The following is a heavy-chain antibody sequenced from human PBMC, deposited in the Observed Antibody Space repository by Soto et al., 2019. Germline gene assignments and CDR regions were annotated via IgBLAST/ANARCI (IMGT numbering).Heavy chain of an antibody. CDR2: IWWDGSKK. J-gene: IGHJ4*02. CDR3: ARDYYGSGSQYNPLDF. CDR1: GFTLITYG. Sequence: PGGSLRLSCATSGFTLITYGMHWVRQAPGKGLEWVAVIWWDGSKKYYADSVKGRFTISRDNSKNTLWLQMNSLSVEDTAVYYCARDYYGSGSQYNPLDFWGQGTQVTSPQ. D-gene: IGHD3-10*01. V-gene: IGHV3-33*01.